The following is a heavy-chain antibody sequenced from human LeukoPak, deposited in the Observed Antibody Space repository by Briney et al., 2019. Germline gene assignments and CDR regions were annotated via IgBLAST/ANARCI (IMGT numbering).Heavy chain of an antibody. D-gene: IGHD6-13*01. CDR2: INSDGSST. J-gene: IGHJ5*02. V-gene: IGHV3-74*01. Sequence: GGSLRLSCAASGFTFSSYAMSWVRQAPGKGLEWVSRINSDGSSTSYADSVKGRFTISRDNAKNTLYLQMNSLRAEDTAVYYCARGIAAAAPWGQGTLVTVSS. CDR3: ARGIAAAAP. CDR1: GFTFSSYA.